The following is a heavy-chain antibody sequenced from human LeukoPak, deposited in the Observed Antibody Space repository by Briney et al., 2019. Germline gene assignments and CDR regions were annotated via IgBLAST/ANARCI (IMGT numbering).Heavy chain of an antibody. J-gene: IGHJ4*02. V-gene: IGHV4-59*01. CDR2: IYYSGST. Sequence: SETLSLTCTVSGGSISSYYWSWIRQPPGKGLEWIGYIYYSGSTNYNPSLKSRVTISVDTSKNQFSLKLSSVTAADTAVYYCAMGPFDYDILTGYYSDWGQGTLVTVSS. CDR1: GGSISSYY. CDR3: AMGPFDYDILTGYYSD. D-gene: IGHD3-9*01.